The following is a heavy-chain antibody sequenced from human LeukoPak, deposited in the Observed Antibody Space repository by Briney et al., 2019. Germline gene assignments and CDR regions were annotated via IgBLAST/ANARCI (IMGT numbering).Heavy chain of an antibody. J-gene: IGHJ4*02. Sequence: GGSLRLSCLTSGFTLSTNAMSWVRQAPGKGLEWISGISGSGASTYYADSVKGRFTISRDDSRNTLYLQMNSLRGDDSAVYYCAKDVGKWESLHFFDYWGQGTLVTVSS. D-gene: IGHD1-26*01. CDR3: AKDVGKWESLHFFDY. CDR2: ISGSGAST. CDR1: GFTLSTNA. V-gene: IGHV3-23*01.